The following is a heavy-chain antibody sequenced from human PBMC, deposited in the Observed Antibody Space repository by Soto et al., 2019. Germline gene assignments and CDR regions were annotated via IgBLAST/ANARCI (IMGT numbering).Heavy chain of an antibody. CDR3: AKDFKVSGSHYGTLNYYYGMDV. CDR2: ISYDGYLK. Sequence: GGSMRLSCAASGFTFSTYGMQWVRQAPGKGLEWVAVISYDGYLKYYVDAVKGRFTVARDNSKNTLFLEMNSLRVEDTAVYFCAKDFKVSGSHYGTLNYYYGMDVWGQGTTVTVSS. J-gene: IGHJ6*02. D-gene: IGHD3-10*01. V-gene: IGHV3-30*18. CDR1: GFTFSTYG.